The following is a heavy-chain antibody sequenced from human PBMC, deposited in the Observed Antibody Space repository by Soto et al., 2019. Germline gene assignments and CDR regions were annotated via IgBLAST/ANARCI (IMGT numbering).Heavy chain of an antibody. CDR3: TRIDWGYTDY. Sequence: EVQLVESGGGLVQPGGSLRLSCAASGFTFSDHHMDWVRQAPGKGLEWVGRTRNKANRYTTEYAASVKGRFAISRDDSKNSLYLQMNNLKIEDTAVYYCTRIDWGYTDYWGQGSPVTVSP. J-gene: IGHJ4*02. CDR2: TRNKANRYTT. V-gene: IGHV3-72*01. CDR1: GFTFSDHH. D-gene: IGHD3-16*01.